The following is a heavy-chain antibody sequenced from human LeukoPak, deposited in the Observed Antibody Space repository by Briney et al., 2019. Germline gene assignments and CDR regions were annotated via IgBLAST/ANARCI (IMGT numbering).Heavy chain of an antibody. CDR2: ISSSSSYI. V-gene: IGHV3-21*04. CDR1: AFTFSSYS. CDR3: ARAQTYGNFRRLLDY. Sequence: GGSLRPSCAASAFTFSSYSMNWVRQAHGKGLEWVSSISSSSSYIYYADSVKGRFTISRDNAKNFQYLQMNSLRVEDTALYYCARAQTYGNFRRLLDYWGQGTLVTVSS. J-gene: IGHJ4*02. D-gene: IGHD4-23*01.